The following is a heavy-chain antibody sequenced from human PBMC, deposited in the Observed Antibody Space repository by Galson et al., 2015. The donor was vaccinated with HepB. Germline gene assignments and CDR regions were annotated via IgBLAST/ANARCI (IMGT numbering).Heavy chain of an antibody. Sequence: SLRLSCAASGFSFTSYAMTWVRQAPGKGLEWVSGITGSGDKTYYADSVKGRFTISRDSSKNTVSLQLNTLRAEDTAVYYCAKGDVWGPAAINYGLHVWGQGTTVTVSS. CDR3: AKGDVWGPAAINYGLHV. V-gene: IGHV3-23*01. J-gene: IGHJ6*02. D-gene: IGHD2-2*02. CDR1: GFSFTSYA. CDR2: ITGSGDKT.